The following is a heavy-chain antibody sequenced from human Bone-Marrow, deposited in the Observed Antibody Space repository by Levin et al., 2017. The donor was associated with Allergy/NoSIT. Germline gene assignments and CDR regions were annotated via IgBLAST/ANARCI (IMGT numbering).Heavy chain of an antibody. V-gene: IGHV4-31*03. D-gene: IGHD3-22*01. CDR2: IYYSGST. CDR3: ASYNAYYYDSSAYS. Sequence: NPSETLSLTCTVSGASVSSGGYYWTWIRQHPGKGLEWLGSIYYSGSTYYNPSLQSRLIISLDTSNNDFSLNLTSATAADTAVYFCASYNAYYYDSSAYSWGQGTLVTVSS. J-gene: IGHJ4*02. CDR1: GASVSSGGYY.